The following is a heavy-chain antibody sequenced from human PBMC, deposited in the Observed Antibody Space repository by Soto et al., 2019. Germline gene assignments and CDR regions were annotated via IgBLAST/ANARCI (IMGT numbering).Heavy chain of an antibody. CDR1: GFTGSY. CDR3: AAGLDNAKIHH. D-gene: IGHD1-1*01. CDR2: IHSDGNT. Sequence: EVQVVESGGDLVQPGGSLRLSCAVSGFTGSYMTWVRQAPGKGLEWVSFIHSDGNTFYADSVKGRFSISRDSSKNTVALQMNGLRVEDTAVYYCAAGLDNAKIHHWGQGTLVTVAS. J-gene: IGHJ1*01. V-gene: IGHV3-66*01.